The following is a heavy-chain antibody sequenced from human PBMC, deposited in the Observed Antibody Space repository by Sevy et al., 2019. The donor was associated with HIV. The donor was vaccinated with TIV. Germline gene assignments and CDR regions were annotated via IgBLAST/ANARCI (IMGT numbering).Heavy chain of an antibody. Sequence: SGPTLVKPAQTLTLTCSFSGFSLNTSGVGVGWIRLPPGKALEWLEPIFWDDENRYSQPLKNRLTITKDTSKKPVVMTMTNMEPVDTATSYCARFLKGDYTNYFDSWDQGSLVTVSS. J-gene: IGHJ4*02. CDR2: IFWDDEN. V-gene: IGHV2-5*02. D-gene: IGHD4-4*01. CDR3: ARFLKGDYTNYFDS. CDR1: GFSLNTSGVG.